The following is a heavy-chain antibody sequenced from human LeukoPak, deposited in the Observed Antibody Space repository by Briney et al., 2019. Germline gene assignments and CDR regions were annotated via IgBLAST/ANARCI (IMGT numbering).Heavy chain of an antibody. CDR3: ARAKYSYGYGFRDY. J-gene: IGHJ4*02. D-gene: IGHD5-18*01. CDR2: INPSGGST. Sequence: GASVKVSCKASGYTFTSYYMHWVRQAPGQGLEWMGIINPSGGSTSYAQKFQGRVTMTRDMSTSTVYMELCSLRSEDTAVYYGARAKYSYGYGFRDYWGKGTLSPSPQ. CDR1: GYTFTSYY. V-gene: IGHV1-46*01.